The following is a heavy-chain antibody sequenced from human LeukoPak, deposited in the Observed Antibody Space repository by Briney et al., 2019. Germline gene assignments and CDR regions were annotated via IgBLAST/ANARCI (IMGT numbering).Heavy chain of an antibody. Sequence: PSETLSLTCAVYGGSFSGYYWSRIRQPPGKGLEWIGEINHSGSTNYNPSLKSRVTISVDTSKNQFSLKLSSVTAADTAVYYCARGARTIFGVVDYYYYGMDVWGQGTTVTVSS. V-gene: IGHV4-34*01. CDR1: GGSFSGYY. CDR2: INHSGST. D-gene: IGHD3-3*01. CDR3: ARGARTIFGVVDYYYYGMDV. J-gene: IGHJ6*02.